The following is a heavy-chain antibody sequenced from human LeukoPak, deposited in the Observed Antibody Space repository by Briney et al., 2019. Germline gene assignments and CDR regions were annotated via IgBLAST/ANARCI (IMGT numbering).Heavy chain of an antibody. V-gene: IGHV4-34*01. CDR2: INHSGYT. CDR3: TRMTTGHDY. Sequence: SSETLSLTCAVSGVSFNNYYWSWVRQTPGKGLEWIGEINHSGYTNDSPSLKSRVTLSIDTSRKQFSLSLRSVTVADTGIYYCTRMTTGHDYWGQGTLVTASS. D-gene: IGHD4-17*01. CDR1: GVSFNNYY. J-gene: IGHJ4*02.